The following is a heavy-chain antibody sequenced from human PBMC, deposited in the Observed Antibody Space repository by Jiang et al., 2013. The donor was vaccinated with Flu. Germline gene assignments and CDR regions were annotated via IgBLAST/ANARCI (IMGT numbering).Heavy chain of an antibody. J-gene: IGHJ4*02. CDR1: GGSISSANYN. Sequence: GSGLVKPSETLSLTCTVSGGSISSANYNWDWLRQPPGKGLEWIGSIHYSGTTYYDPSRKSRVTISRDTSKNQFSLKLSSVTAADTAIYYCARVDRVGDGSGWIPFDYWGQGTLVTVSS. CDR3: ARVDRVGDGSGWIPFDY. CDR2: IHYSGTT. D-gene: IGHD6-19*01. V-gene: IGHV4-39*01.